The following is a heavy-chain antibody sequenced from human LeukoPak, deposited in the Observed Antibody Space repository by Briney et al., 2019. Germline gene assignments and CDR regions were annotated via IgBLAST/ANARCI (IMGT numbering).Heavy chain of an antibody. CDR3: ARDSSNYEYYYYYMDV. J-gene: IGHJ6*03. CDR1: GGTFSSYA. CDR2: IIPIFGTA. V-gene: IGHV1-69*01. D-gene: IGHD4-11*01. Sequence: ASVKVSCKASGGTFSSYAISWVRQAPGQGLEWMGGIIPIFGTANYAQKFQGRGTITADESTSTAYMELSSLRSEDTAVYYCARDSSNYEYYYYYMDVWGKGTTVTVSS.